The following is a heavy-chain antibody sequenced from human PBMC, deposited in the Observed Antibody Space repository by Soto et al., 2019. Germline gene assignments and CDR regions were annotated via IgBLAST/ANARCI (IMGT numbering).Heavy chain of an antibody. CDR2: ISSSSSYI. J-gene: IGHJ6*02. V-gene: IGHV3-21*01. D-gene: IGHD3-9*01. CDR3: ARASARYYDILTGPPNYYYYGMDV. CDR1: GFTFSSYS. Sequence: EVQLVESGGGLVKPGGSLRLSCAASGFTFSSYSMNWVRQAPGKGLEWVSSISSSSSYIYYADSVKGRFNISRDNAKNSLYLQMNSLRAEDTAVYYCARASARYYDILTGPPNYYYYGMDVWGQGTTVTVSS.